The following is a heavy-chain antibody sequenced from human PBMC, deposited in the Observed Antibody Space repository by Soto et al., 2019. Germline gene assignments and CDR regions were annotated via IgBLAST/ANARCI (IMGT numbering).Heavy chain of an antibody. D-gene: IGHD6-19*01. Sequence: QVQLVQSGAEVKKPGSSVKVSCKASGGTFSSYAISWVRQAPGQGLEWMGGIIPIFGTANYPQKFQGRVTITADESTSTAYMELSSLRSEDTAVYYCAREGSSSSGWYSPPYYYGMDVWGQGTTVTVSS. J-gene: IGHJ6*02. CDR3: AREGSSSSGWYSPPYYYGMDV. CDR2: IIPIFGTA. CDR1: GGTFSSYA. V-gene: IGHV1-69*01.